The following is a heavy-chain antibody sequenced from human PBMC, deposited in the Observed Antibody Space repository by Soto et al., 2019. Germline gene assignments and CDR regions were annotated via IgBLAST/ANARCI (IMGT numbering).Heavy chain of an antibody. CDR1: GGTFSSYA. J-gene: IGHJ3*02. CDR3: AREWELLHDAFDI. CDR2: IIPIFGTA. D-gene: IGHD1-26*01. V-gene: IGHV1-69*13. Sequence: SSVRVSCNGSGGTFSSYAISWVRQAPGQGLEWMGGIIPIFGTANYAQKFQGRVTITADESTSTAYMELSSLRSEDTAVYYCAREWELLHDAFDIWGQGTVVTVSS.